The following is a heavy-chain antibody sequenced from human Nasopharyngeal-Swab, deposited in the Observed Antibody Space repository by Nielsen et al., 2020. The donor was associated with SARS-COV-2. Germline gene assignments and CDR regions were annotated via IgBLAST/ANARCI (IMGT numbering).Heavy chain of an antibody. CDR1: GFTFSSYS. CDR2: ISCSSSYI. Sequence: WGSLRLSCAASGFTFSSYSMNWVPQAPGKGLEWVSSISCSSSYIYYADSVKGRFTISRDNAKNSLYLQMNSLRAEDTAVYYCARDFSSGWYVTNWFDPWGQGTLVTVST. V-gene: IGHV3-21*01. D-gene: IGHD6-19*01. CDR3: ARDFSSGWYVTNWFDP. J-gene: IGHJ5*02.